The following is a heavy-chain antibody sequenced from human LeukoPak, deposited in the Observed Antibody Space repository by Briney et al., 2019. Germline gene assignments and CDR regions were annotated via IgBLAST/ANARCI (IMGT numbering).Heavy chain of an antibody. CDR2: MNPNSGNT. J-gene: IGHJ5*02. V-gene: IGHV1-8*01. Sequence: ASVKVSCKASGYTFTSYDINWVRQATGQGLEWMGWMNPNSGNTGYAQKFQGRVTMTRNTSISTAHMELSSLRSEDTAVYYCARVRVPAVGVWFDPWGQGTLVTVSS. D-gene: IGHD2-2*01. CDR3: ARVRVPAVGVWFDP. CDR1: GYTFTSYD.